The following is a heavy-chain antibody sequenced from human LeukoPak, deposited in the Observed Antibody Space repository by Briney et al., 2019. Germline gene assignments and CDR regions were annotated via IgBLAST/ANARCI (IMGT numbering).Heavy chain of an antibody. CDR1: RGSMSDYY. CDR2: IHFSGST. J-gene: IGHJ4*02. D-gene: IGHD4-11*01. CDR3: AREPTESTTAY. V-gene: IGHV4-4*07. Sequence: PSETLSLTCTVSRGSMSDYYWSWIRRSAGRGLEWIGRIHFSGSTNYNPSLKSRVTMSLDTSKKQVSLRLTSVIAADTAIYYCAREPTESTTAYWGQGALVTVSS.